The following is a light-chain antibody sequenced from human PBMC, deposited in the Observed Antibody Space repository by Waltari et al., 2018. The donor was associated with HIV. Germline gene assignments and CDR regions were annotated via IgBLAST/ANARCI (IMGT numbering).Light chain of an antibody. Sequence: DIQMTLALSSLSASVAHRYTIPCRASQFISSYSNWYQQKPGKAPKLLIYSASSLKSGVPARFSGSGSGTYFTLTISSLQPEDLATYYCQQTYSTPSTFGQGTKVEIK. CDR1: QFISSY. J-gene: IGKJ2*02. CDR3: QQTYSTPST. CDR2: SAS. V-gene: IGKV1-39*01.